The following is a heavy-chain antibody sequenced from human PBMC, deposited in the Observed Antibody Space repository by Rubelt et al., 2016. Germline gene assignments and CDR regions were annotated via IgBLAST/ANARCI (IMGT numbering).Heavy chain of an antibody. D-gene: IGHD3-10*01. J-gene: IGHJ4*02. CDR2: ISYDGSNK. V-gene: IGHV3-30*04. CDR3: ARVGYYGSGSYYNTGHLDY. Sequence: GGGVVQPGRSLRLSCAASGFTFSSYAMHWVRQAPGKGLEWVAVISYDGSNKYYADSVKGRFTISRDNSKNTLYLQMNSLRAEDTAVYYCARVGYYGSGSYYNTGHLDYWGQGTLVTVSS. CDR1: GFTFSSYA.